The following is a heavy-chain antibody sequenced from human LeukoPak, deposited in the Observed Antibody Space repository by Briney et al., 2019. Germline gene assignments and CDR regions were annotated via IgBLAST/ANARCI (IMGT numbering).Heavy chain of an antibody. D-gene: IGHD6-19*01. CDR1: GFTVSSNY. J-gene: IGHJ3*02. Sequence: GGSLRLSCAASGFTVSSNYMSWVRQAPGKGLEWVSVIYSGGSTYYADSVKGRFTISRDNSKNTLYLQMNSLRAEDTAVYYCARAVAGTNALDIWGQGTLVTVSS. CDR2: IYSGGST. V-gene: IGHV3-53*01. CDR3: ARAVAGTNALDI.